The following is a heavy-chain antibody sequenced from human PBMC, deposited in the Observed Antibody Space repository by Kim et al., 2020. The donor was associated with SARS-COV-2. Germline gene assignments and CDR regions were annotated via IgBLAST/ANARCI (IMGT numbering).Heavy chain of an antibody. CDR3: ASGYSSSWYDYWYFDL. CDR1: GFTFSSYS. Sequence: GGSLRLSCAASGFTFSSYSMNWVRQAPGKGLEWVSSISSSSSYIYYADSVKGRFTISRDNAKNSLYLQMNSLRAEDTAVYYCASGYSSSWYDYWYFDLWGRGTLVTVSS. V-gene: IGHV3-21*01. D-gene: IGHD6-13*01. CDR2: ISSSSSYI. J-gene: IGHJ2*01.